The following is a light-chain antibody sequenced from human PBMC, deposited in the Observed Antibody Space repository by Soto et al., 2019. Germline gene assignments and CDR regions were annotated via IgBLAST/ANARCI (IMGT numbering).Light chain of an antibody. J-gene: IGKJ5*01. Sequence: SPGERATLACRASQSVSSNLAWYQQKPGQAPRLLIYGASTRATGIPARFSGSGSGTEFTLTISSLQSEDFAVYYCQQYNNWPSPITFGQGTRLEIK. V-gene: IGKV3-15*01. CDR2: GAS. CDR1: QSVSSN. CDR3: QQYNNWPSPIT.